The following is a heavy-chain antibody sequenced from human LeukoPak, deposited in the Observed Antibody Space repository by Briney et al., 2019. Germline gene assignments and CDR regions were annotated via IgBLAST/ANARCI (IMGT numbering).Heavy chain of an antibody. Sequence: GGSLRLSCAASGFTFSSYDMSWVRQAPGKGLEWVSTISGSGAYTYYADSVKGRFTISRDNSKNTLYLKMNSLRAEDTAVYYCAKDGYSYGYDWGQGTLVTVSS. CDR3: AKDGYSYGYD. V-gene: IGHV3-23*01. D-gene: IGHD5-18*01. J-gene: IGHJ4*02. CDR1: GFTFSSYD. CDR2: ISGSGAYT.